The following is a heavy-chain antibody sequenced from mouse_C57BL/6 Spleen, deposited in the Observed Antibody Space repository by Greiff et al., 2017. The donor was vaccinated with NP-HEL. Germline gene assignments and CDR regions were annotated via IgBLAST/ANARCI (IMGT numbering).Heavy chain of an antibody. CDR2: FYPGSGSI. V-gene: IGHV1-62-2*01. CDR3: ARHVSYYSNYGGYFDY. J-gene: IGHJ2*01. Sequence: VKLQESGAELVKPGASVKLSCKASGYTFTEYTIHWVKQRSGQGLEWIGWFYPGSGSIKYNEKFKDKATLTADKSSSTVYMERSRLTSEDSAVYFCARHVSYYSNYGGYFDYWGQGTTLTVSS. CDR1: GYTFTEYT. D-gene: IGHD2-5*01.